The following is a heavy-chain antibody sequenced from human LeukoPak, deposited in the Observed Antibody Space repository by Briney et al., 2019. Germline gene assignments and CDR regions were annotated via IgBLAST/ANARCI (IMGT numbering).Heavy chain of an antibody. J-gene: IGHJ6*03. V-gene: IGHV3-53*01. CDR2: IYSGGST. Sequence: GGSLRLSCAASGFTVSSNYMSWVRQAPGKGLEWVSVIYSGGSTYYADSVKGRFTISRDNSKNTMYLQMNSLRAEDTAVYYCASGSGSYRTPYYYMDVWGTGTTVTVSS. D-gene: IGHD3-10*01. CDR3: ASGSGSYRTPYYYMDV. CDR1: GFTVSSNY.